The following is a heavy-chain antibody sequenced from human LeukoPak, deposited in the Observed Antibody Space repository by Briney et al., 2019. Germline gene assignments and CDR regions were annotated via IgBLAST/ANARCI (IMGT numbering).Heavy chain of an antibody. V-gene: IGHV3-7*01. CDR1: GFTFSSYW. D-gene: IGHD3-10*01. CDR2: IKQDGSER. J-gene: IGHJ4*02. Sequence: GGSLRLSCAASGFTFSSYWMSWVRQAPGKGLEWVANIKQDGSERYYVDSMKGRFTIPRDNAKNSLYLQMNSLRAEDTAVYYCARGLAAFRDYYASGSLDYWGQGALVTVSS. CDR3: ARGLAAFRDYYASGSLDY.